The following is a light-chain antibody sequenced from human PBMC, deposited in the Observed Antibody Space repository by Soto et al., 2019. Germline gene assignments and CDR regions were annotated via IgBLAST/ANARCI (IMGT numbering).Light chain of an antibody. CDR3: QQYNDWWT. V-gene: IGKV3-15*01. CDR1: QSVSSY. CDR2: GAS. J-gene: IGKJ1*01. Sequence: ELVMTQSPATLSWSPGEKATLSCRASQSVSSYLAWYQQKPGQAPRLLIYGASTRATGIPARFSGSASGTEFTLTISSLQSEDFAVYYCQQYNDWWTFGQGTKVDIK.